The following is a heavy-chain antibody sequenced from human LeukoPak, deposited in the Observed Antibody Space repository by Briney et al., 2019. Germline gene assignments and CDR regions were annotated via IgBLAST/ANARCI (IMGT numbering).Heavy chain of an antibody. J-gene: IGHJ4*02. Sequence: GASVKVSCKASGYTFTSYYMHWVRQAPGQGLEWMGIINPSGGSTSYAQKFQGRVTMTRDTSTSTVYMELSSLRSEDTAVYYCARDPTVTTGPARYSFDYWGQGTLVTVSS. V-gene: IGHV1-46*01. CDR1: GYTFTSYY. CDR3: ARDPTVTTGPARYSFDY. CDR2: INPSGGST. D-gene: IGHD4-17*01.